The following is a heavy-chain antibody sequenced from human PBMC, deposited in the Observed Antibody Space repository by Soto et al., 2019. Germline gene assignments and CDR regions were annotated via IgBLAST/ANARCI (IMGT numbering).Heavy chain of an antibody. Sequence: ASVKVSCKASGGTFSSYAISWVRQAPGQGLEGMGGIIPIFGTANYAQKFQGRVTITSDEATSTAYMELSSLRSEDTVVYYCRRPGTAGEDAFDIWGQGTMVTVSS. CDR2: IIPIFGTA. CDR3: RRPGTAGEDAFDI. V-gene: IGHV1-69*13. D-gene: IGHD1-7*01. CDR1: GGTFSSYA. J-gene: IGHJ3*02.